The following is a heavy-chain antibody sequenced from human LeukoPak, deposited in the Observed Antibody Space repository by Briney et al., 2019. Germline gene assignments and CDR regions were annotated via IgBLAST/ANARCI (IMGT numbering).Heavy chain of an antibody. Sequence: GESLKISCKGSGYSFTSYWIGWVRQMPGKGLEWMGIIYPGDSDTRYSPSFQGQDTISADKSISTAYLQWSSLKASDTAMYYCARLTIAAAGTTTGGFDYWGQGTLVTVSS. V-gene: IGHV5-51*01. J-gene: IGHJ4*02. D-gene: IGHD6-13*01. CDR2: IYPGDSDT. CDR1: GYSFTSYW. CDR3: ARLTIAAAGTTTGGFDY.